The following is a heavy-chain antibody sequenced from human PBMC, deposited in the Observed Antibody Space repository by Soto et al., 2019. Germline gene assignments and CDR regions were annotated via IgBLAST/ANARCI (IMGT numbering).Heavy chain of an antibody. CDR1: RGYVNTFH. CDR3: GRVMIGTSRHTDSDY. CDR2: IFPNGNT. J-gene: IGHJ4*02. D-gene: IGHD2-2*01. Sequence: PSETLSLTCTVSRGYVNTFHWSWVRQPAGKGLEWIGRIFPNGNTDYSPSLKSRVTLSVDTSKNQISLKVASVTAADTAIYYCGRVMIGTSRHTDSDYWGQGTQVTVSS. V-gene: IGHV4-4*07.